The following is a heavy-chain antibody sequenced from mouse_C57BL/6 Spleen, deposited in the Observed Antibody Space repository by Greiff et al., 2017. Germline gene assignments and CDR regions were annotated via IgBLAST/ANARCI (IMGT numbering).Heavy chain of an antibody. V-gene: IGHV1-47*01. D-gene: IGHD1-1*01. J-gene: IGHJ2*01. CDR2: FHPYNDDT. Sequence: VKLVESGAELVKPGASVKMSCKASGYTFTTYPIEWMKQNHGKSLEWIGNFHPYNDDTKYNEKFKGKATLTVEKSSSTVYLELSRLTSDDSAVYYCARGTTVVAPYFDYWGQGTTLTVSS. CDR3: ARGTTVVAPYFDY. CDR1: GYTFTTYP.